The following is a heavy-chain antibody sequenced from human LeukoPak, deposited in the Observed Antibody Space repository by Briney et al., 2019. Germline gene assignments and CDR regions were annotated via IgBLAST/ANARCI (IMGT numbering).Heavy chain of an antibody. CDR1: GFTFSTFA. V-gene: IGHV3-30-3*01. CDR3: ARGGVGRTSPRSGDYYFYGMDV. CDR2: MTYDGSNK. J-gene: IGHJ6*02. Sequence: PGGSLRLSCAASGFTFSTFAMHWVRQAPGRGLEWVAVMTYDGSNKDHADSVKGRFTISRDNSKNTLYLQMNSLRPDDTAVYYCARGGVGRTSPRSGDYYFYGMDVWGQGTTVTVS. D-gene: IGHD3-10*01.